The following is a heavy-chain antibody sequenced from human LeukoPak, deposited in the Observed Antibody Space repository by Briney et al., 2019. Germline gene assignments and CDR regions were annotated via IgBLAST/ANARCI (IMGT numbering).Heavy chain of an antibody. D-gene: IGHD2-8*01. CDR1: GFTFSSSG. J-gene: IGHJ4*02. V-gene: IGHV3-30*18. Sequence: QPGRSLRLSCAASGFTFSSSGMHWVRQAPGKGLEWVAVISYDGSNKYYADSVKGRFIFSRDNSKNTLYLQMNSLRAEDTAVYYCAKEYCSNSVCHSLDYWGQGTLVTVSS. CDR3: AKEYCSNSVCHSLDY. CDR2: ISYDGSNK.